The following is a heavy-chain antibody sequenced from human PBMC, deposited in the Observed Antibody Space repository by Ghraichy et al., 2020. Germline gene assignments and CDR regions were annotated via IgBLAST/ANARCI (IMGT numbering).Heavy chain of an antibody. CDR2: IRSKAYGGTT. Sequence: GGSLRLSCTASGFTFGDYAMSWFRQAPGKGLEWVGFIRSKAYGGTTEYAAFVKGRFTISRDDSKSIAYLQMNSLKTEDTAVYYCTRDLVPAAGYYYYGMDVWGQGTTVTVSS. J-gene: IGHJ6*02. V-gene: IGHV3-49*03. D-gene: IGHD2-2*01. CDR1: GFTFGDYA. CDR3: TRDLVPAAGYYYYGMDV.